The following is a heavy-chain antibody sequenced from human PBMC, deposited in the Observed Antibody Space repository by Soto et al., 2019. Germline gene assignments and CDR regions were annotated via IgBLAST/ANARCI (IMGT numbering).Heavy chain of an antibody. D-gene: IGHD3-3*01. CDR2: IYYSGST. V-gene: IGHV4-39*01. CDR1: GGSISSSSYY. J-gene: IGHJ6*02. Sequence: SETLSLTCTVSGGSISSSSYYWGWIRQPPGKGLEWIGSIYYSGSTYYNPSLKSRVTISVDTSKNQFSLKLSSVTAADTAVYYCARVGLGYDFWSGYYGYYYYGMDVWGQGTTVTVSS. CDR3: ARVGLGYDFWSGYYGYYYYGMDV.